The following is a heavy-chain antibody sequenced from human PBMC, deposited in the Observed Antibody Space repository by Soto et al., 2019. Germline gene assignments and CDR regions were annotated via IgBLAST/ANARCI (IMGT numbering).Heavy chain of an antibody. Sequence: ASVKVSCKASGFTFTSSAFQWVRQARGQRLEWIGWIAVGSGYTNYAQRFQDRVTLTRDMSTATTYMELSRLTSEDTAIYYCAADAKAWQQMVPSDYWGQGTLVTVSS. CDR1: GFTFTSSA. D-gene: IGHD2-8*01. V-gene: IGHV1-58*01. CDR3: AADAKAWQQMVPSDY. J-gene: IGHJ4*02. CDR2: IAVGSGYT.